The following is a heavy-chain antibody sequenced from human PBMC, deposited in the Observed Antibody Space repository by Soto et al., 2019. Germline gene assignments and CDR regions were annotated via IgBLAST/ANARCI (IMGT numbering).Heavy chain of an antibody. D-gene: IGHD1-1*01. CDR1: GYTFARSS. CDR3: APSYNSWKT. J-gene: IGHJ5*02. V-gene: IGHV5-51*01. Sequence: GESLKISCKASGYTFARSSIGWVRQMPGKGLEWMGIIYPANSETTYSPSFQGQVTISADMSISTAYLQWSSLKASETAIYSCAPSYNSWKTWGQGTLVTVS. CDR2: IYPANSET.